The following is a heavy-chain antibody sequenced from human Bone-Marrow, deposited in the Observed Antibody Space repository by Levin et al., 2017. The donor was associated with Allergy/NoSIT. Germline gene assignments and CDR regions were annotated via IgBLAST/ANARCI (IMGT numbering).Heavy chain of an antibody. CDR2: IYYSGSS. CDR3: ARGWGGDCYGTSCPDAFDI. J-gene: IGHJ3*02. V-gene: IGHV4-30-4*01. CDR1: GGSISSDDYY. D-gene: IGHD2-2*01. Sequence: LRLSCTVSGGSISSDDYYWSWIRQPPGTGLEWIGYIYYSGSSFYNPSLQTRFTISVDTSKKQFSLKVTSVTAADTAVYFCARGWGGDCYGTSCPDAFDIWGRGIKVTVSS.